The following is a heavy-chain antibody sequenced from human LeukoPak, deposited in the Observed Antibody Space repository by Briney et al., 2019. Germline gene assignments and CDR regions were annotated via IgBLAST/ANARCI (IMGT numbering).Heavy chain of an antibody. CDR1: GGSISSVSYY. D-gene: IGHD3-22*01. V-gene: IGHV4-39*01. Sequence: PSGTLSLTCTVSGGSISSVSYYWGWIRQPPGKGLEWIGGIHYSGTTYYNPSLKSRVTISVDTAKNQFSLRLSSVTAADTAVYYCARPDFHGSGYYYGPFDYWGQGTLVTVSS. J-gene: IGHJ4*02. CDR2: IHYSGTT. CDR3: ARPDFHGSGYYYGPFDY.